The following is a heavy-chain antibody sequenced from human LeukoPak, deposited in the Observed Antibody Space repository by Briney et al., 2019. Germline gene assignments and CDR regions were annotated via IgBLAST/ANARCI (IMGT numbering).Heavy chain of an antibody. D-gene: IGHD6-13*01. J-gene: IGHJ3*02. Sequence: ASVTVSCKASGYTFTGYYVNWVRQAPGQGLEWMGWINPNSGGTNLAQQFQGRVTMTRDTSITTAYIELNRLRSDDTAVFYCARARSPYSSTYAFDIWGQGTMVTVSS. CDR3: ARARSPYSSTYAFDI. V-gene: IGHV1-2*02. CDR1: GYTFTGYY. CDR2: INPNSGGT.